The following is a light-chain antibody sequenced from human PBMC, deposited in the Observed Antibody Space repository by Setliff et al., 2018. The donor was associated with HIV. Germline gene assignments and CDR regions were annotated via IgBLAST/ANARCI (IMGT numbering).Light chain of an antibody. V-gene: IGLV2-23*02. CDR2: EVT. J-gene: IGLJ1*01. Sequence: QSALTQPASVSGSPGQSITISCTGSSSDVGSYDLVSWYQQHPGKAPKLLIYEVTKRPSGVSNRFSGSKSGNTASLTIFGLQAEGEGDYYCCSHADSSTNNYVFGAGTKGTVL. CDR3: CSHADSSTNNYV. CDR1: SSDVGSYDL.